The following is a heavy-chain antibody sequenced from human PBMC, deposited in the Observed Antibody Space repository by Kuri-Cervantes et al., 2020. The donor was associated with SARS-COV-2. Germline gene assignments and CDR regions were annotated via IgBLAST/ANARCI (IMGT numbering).Heavy chain of an antibody. V-gene: IGHV1-8*02. CDR1: GYTFTSYD. D-gene: IGHD3-10*01. CDR3: ARDAPMVRGAPHDY. CDR2: MNPNSGNT. Sequence: ASVKVSCKASGYTFTSYDINWVRQATGQGLEWMGWMNPNSGNTGYAQKLQGRVTMTTDTSTSTAYMELRSLRSDDTAVYYCARDAPMVRGAPHDYWGQGTLVTVSS. J-gene: IGHJ4*02.